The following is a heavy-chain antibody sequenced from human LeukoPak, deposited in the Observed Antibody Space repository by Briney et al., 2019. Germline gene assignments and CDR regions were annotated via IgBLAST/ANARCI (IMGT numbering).Heavy chain of an antibody. CDR2: ISSYSGYI. V-gene: IGHV3-21*01. CDR3: AREEVLRYFDWLRGYYYYGMDV. D-gene: IGHD3-9*01. CDR1: GFTFSSNT. Sequence: GGSLRLSCAASGFTFSSNTMNWVRQAPGKGLEWVSTISSYSGYIYYAGSVKGRFTISRDNSKNTLYLQMNSLRAEDTAVYYCAREEVLRYFDWLRGYYYYGMDVWGQGTTVTVSS. J-gene: IGHJ6*02.